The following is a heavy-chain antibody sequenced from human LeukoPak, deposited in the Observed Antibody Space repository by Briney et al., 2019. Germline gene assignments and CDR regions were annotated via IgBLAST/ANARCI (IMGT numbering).Heavy chain of an antibody. CDR3: ARQAYDILTGYYSPLDY. J-gene: IGHJ4*02. CDR1: GGSFSGYY. V-gene: IGHV4-34*01. D-gene: IGHD3-9*01. Sequence: PSETLSLTCAVYGGSFSGYYWSWIRQPPGKGLEWIGEINHSGSTNYNPSLKSRVTISVDTSKDQFSLKLSSVTAADTAVYYCARQAYDILTGYYSPLDYWGQGTLVTVSS. CDR2: INHSGST.